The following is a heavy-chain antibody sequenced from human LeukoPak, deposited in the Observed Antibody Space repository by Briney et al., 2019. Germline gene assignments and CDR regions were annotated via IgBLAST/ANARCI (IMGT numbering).Heavy chain of an antibody. CDR3: ARSHQSSSWYSVDP. D-gene: IGHD6-13*01. Sequence: ASVKVSCKASGGTFSSYAISWVRQAPGQGLEWMGGIIPIFGTANYAQKFQGRVTITTDESTSTAYMELSSLRAEDTAVYYCARSHQSSSWYSVDPWGQGTLVTVSS. CDR1: GGTFSSYA. V-gene: IGHV1-69*05. CDR2: IIPIFGTA. J-gene: IGHJ5*02.